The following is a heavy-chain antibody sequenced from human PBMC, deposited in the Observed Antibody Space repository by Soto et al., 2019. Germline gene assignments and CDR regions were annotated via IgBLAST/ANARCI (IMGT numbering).Heavy chain of an antibody. CDR3: AITTRLVTMVRGVIINPNWFDP. D-gene: IGHD3-10*01. V-gene: IGHV1-24*01. Sequence: ASVKVSCKVSGYTLTELSMHWVRQAPGKGLEWMGGFDPEDGETIYAQKFQGRVTMTEDTSTDTAYMELSSLRSEDTAVYYCAITTRLVTMVRGVIINPNWFDPWGQGTLVTVSS. J-gene: IGHJ5*02. CDR1: GYTLTELS. CDR2: FDPEDGET.